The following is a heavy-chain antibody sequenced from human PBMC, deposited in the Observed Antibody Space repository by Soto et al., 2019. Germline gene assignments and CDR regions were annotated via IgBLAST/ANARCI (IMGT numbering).Heavy chain of an antibody. CDR3: ARDRSGSSWYYYYYGMDV. CDR1: GYTLTSYG. J-gene: IGHJ6*02. CDR2: ISAYNGNT. D-gene: IGHD6-13*01. Sequence: GASLKGSCKASGYTLTSYGISWVGPAPGQGLEWMGWISAYNGNTNYAQKLQGRVTMTTDTSTSTAYMELRSLRSDDTAVYYCARDRSGSSWYYYYYGMDVWGQGTTVTVSS. V-gene: IGHV1-18*01.